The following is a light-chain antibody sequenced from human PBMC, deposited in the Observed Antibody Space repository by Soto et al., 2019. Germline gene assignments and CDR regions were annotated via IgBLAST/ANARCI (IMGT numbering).Light chain of an antibody. J-gene: IGLJ3*02. Sequence: QSALAQPASVSGSPGQSLTISCTGTSSDIAVYNFVSWYQQHPGRAPKLMIYDVTNRPSGISDRFSGSKSGNTASLTISGLQAEDEADYYCSSYTTSTTQVFGGGTKLTVL. CDR2: DVT. CDR3: SSYTTSTTQV. CDR1: SSDIAVYNF. V-gene: IGLV2-14*03.